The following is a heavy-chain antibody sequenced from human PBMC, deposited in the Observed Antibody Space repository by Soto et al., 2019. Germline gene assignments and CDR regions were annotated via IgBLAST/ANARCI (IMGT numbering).Heavy chain of an antibody. J-gene: IGHJ5*02. V-gene: IGHV1-69*13. CDR2: INPIVGTA. CDR1: GGTFSNYN. CDR3: ARAAIQLWFDP. Sequence: SVKVSCKASGGTFSNYNISWVRQAPGQGLEWMGVINPIVGTANYAQKFQGRVTITADESTSPAYMELSSLRSEDTAVYYCARAAIQLWFDPWGQETLVTVS. D-gene: IGHD5-18*01.